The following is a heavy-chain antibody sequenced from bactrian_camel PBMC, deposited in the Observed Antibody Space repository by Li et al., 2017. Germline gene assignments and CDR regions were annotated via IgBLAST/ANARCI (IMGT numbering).Heavy chain of an antibody. V-gene: IGHV3S9*01. CDR3: AAARGFRDPPRTRDFNY. J-gene: IGHJ6*01. CDR1: GYTYITEC. D-gene: IGHD4*01. Sequence: QVQLVQSGGGSVQAGGSLRLSCVASGYTYITECMGWFRQIPDKEREGVAGIESDGSTSYADSVKGRFTISRDNAKNTLYLQMNSLKPEDTSMYYCAAARGFRDPPRTRDFNYWGQGTQVTVS. CDR2: IESDGST.